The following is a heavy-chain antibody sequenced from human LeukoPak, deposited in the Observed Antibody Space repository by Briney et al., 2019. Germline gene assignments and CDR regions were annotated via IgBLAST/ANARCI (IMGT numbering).Heavy chain of an antibody. V-gene: IGHV3-23*01. CDR2: INSGGTT. Sequence: GGSLRLSCAASGFTFSNYDMSWVRQAPGKGLEWVSVINSGGTTYYADSVKGRFTISRDNSKNTVYLQMNSLRAEDTAVYYCAKRNFGTIDYWGQGTLVTVSS. J-gene: IGHJ4*02. CDR3: AKRNFGTIDY. D-gene: IGHD1-14*01. CDR1: GFTFSNYD.